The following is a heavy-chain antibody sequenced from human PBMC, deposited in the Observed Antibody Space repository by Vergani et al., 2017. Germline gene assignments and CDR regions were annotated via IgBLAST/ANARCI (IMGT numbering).Heavy chain of an antibody. CDR2: IHPADSDT. Sequence: EVQLVQSGAEVKKPGESLKISCPISGYSFTNYWIGWVRQMPGKGLEWMGIIHPADSDTRYSSSFQGQVTISVDKSISTAYLPRSSLRASDSAMYYCARLYGGDGSGSKYFDYWGQGTLVTVSS. V-gene: IGHV5-51*01. CDR1: GYSFTNYW. J-gene: IGHJ4*03. CDR3: ARLYGGDGSGSKYFDY. D-gene: IGHD1-26*01.